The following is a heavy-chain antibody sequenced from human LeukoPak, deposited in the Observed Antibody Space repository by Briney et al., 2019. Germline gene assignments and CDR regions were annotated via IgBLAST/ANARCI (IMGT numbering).Heavy chain of an antibody. CDR1: GYTLTELS. CDR3: ATQYSGLLIFDY. Sequence: ASVKVSCKVSGYTLTELSMHWVRQAPGKGLEWMGGFDPEDGETIYAQKFQGGVTMTEDTSTDTAYMELSSLRSEDTAAYYCATQYSGLLIFDYWGQGTLVTVSS. CDR2: FDPEDGET. V-gene: IGHV1-24*01. J-gene: IGHJ4*02. D-gene: IGHD1-26*01.